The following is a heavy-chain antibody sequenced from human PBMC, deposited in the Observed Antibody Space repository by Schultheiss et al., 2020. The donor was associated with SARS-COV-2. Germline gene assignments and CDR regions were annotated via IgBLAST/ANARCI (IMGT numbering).Heavy chain of an antibody. V-gene: IGHV4-61*01. CDR2: IYYTGST. D-gene: IGHD3-3*01. Sequence: SQTLSLTCTVSGGSVNSGSYYYSWIRQPPGKGLEWIGYIYYTGSTNYNPSLKSRVTISVDTSKNQFSLKLRSMTAADTAVYYCAAYDFWSTYGMDVWGQGATVTVSS. CDR3: AAYDFWSTYGMDV. CDR1: GGSVNSGSYY. J-gene: IGHJ6*02.